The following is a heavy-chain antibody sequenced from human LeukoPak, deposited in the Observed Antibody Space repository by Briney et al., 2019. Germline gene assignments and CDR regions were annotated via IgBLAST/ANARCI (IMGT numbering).Heavy chain of an antibody. Sequence: PSETLSLTCTVSGGSISNSGGFYWSWIRQHPGDGLEWIGFISYRGSTYYNPSLKSRVSMSVDTSRSQFSLRLTSVTDEDTAVYCCARISQSSGGFYYWGQGTLVTVSS. CDR1: GGSISNSGGFY. CDR2: ISYRGST. CDR3: ARISQSSGGFYY. V-gene: IGHV4-31*02. D-gene: IGHD2-15*01. J-gene: IGHJ4*02.